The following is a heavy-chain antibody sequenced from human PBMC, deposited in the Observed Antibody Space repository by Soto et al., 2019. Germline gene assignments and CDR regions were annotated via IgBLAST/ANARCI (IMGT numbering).Heavy chain of an antibody. J-gene: IGHJ4*02. CDR1: RFTFSSYA. V-gene: IGHV3-23*01. CDR2: ISGNGDTT. Sequence: EVELLESGGGLVQPGGSMRLSCAASRFTFSSYAMSWVRQTPGRGLEWVSGISGNGDTTYYADSERGRFIISRDNSRNTLNLQMNSLRVEDTAVYYCARTLSGDYWGQGTLVTVSS. CDR3: ARTLSGDY.